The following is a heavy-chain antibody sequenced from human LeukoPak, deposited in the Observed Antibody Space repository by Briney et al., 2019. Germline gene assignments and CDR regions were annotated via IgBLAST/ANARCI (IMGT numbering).Heavy chain of an antibody. J-gene: IGHJ4*02. V-gene: IGHV3-23*01. CDR2: ISGSGGYT. CDR1: GFTFSSYA. D-gene: IGHD3-10*01. Sequence: PGGTLRLSCAASGFTFSSYAMSWVRQAPGKGLEWVSAISGSGGYTYYADSVKGRFTISRDNSKNTLYLQMNSLRAEDTAVYYCARGNFYSGSGSSPLDYWGQGTLVTVSS. CDR3: ARGNFYSGSGSSPLDY.